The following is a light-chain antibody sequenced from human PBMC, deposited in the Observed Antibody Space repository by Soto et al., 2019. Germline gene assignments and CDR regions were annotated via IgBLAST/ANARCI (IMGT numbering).Light chain of an antibody. V-gene: IGLV1-51*01. CDR1: SSNIGSNY. CDR2: DDD. CDR3: GTWDSSLSPWV. J-gene: IGLJ3*02. Sequence: QSVLTQPPSVSAAPGQRVTISCSGSSSNIGSNYVSWYQQLPGTAPKLLIYDDDKRPSGIPDRFSGSKSGTSATLGITGLQTGDEAHYYCGTWDSSLSPWVFGGGTKVTVL.